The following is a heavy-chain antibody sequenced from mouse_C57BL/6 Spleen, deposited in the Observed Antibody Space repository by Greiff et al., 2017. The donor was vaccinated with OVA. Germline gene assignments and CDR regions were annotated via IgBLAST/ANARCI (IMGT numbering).Heavy chain of an antibody. D-gene: IGHD2-1*01. J-gene: IGHJ2*01. CDR2: INPSNGGT. V-gene: IGHV1-53*01. CDR3: ARLDYGNSHFDY. CDR1: GYTFTSYW. Sequence: QVQLQQPGPELVKPGASVKLSCKASGYTFTSYWMHWVKQRPGQGLEWIGNINPSNGGTNYNEKFKSKATLTVDKSSSTAYMQLSSLTSEDSAVYYCARLDYGNSHFDYWGQGTTLTVSS.